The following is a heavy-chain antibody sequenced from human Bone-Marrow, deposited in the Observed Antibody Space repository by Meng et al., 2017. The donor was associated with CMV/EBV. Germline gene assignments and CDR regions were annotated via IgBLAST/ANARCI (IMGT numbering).Heavy chain of an antibody. Sequence: ASVKVSCKASGYTFTGYYMHWVRQAPGQGLEWMGWINPNSGGTNYAQKFQGRVTMTRDTSISTAYMELSRLRSDDTAVYYCARDFRRYCSSTSCYPEYWGHGTRVTVSS. CDR2: INPNSGGT. CDR1: GYTFTGYY. J-gene: IGHJ4*01. V-gene: IGHV1-2*02. D-gene: IGHD2-2*01. CDR3: ARDFRRYCSSTSCYPEY.